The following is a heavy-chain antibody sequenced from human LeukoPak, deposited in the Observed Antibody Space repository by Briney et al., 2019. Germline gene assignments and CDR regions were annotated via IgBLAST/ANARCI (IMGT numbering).Heavy chain of an antibody. CDR3: ARDKYYYDSRMDY. CDR2: ISSSSSYI. V-gene: IGHV3-21*01. Sequence: PGGSLRLSCAASGFTFSSDSMNWVRQAPGKGLEWVSSISSSSSYIYYADSVKGRFTISRDNAKNSLYLQMNSQRAEDTAVYYCARDKYYYDSRMDYWGQGTLVTVSS. CDR1: GFTFSSDS. J-gene: IGHJ4*02. D-gene: IGHD3-22*01.